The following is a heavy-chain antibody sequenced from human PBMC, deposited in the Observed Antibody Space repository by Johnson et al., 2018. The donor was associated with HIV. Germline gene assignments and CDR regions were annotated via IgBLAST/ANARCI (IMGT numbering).Heavy chain of an antibody. D-gene: IGHD4-17*01. V-gene: IGHV3-11*04. CDR1: GFSFSDYY. CDR2: ISSSGSTI. CDR3: ARDSTPWGADYVGYAFDI. Sequence: QVQLVESGGGLVKPGGSLRLSCAASGFSFSDYYMSWIRQAPGKGLEWVSYISSSGSTIYYADFVKGRFTISRDNAKKSLYLQMNSLRAEDTALYYCARDSTPWGADYVGYAFDIWGRGTMVTVSS. J-gene: IGHJ3*02.